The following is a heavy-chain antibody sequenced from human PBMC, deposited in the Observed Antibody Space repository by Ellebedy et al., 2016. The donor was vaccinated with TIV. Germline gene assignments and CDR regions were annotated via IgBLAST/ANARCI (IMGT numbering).Heavy chain of an antibody. CDR1: GYTFTAYY. D-gene: IGHD4/OR15-4a*01. Sequence: AASVKVSCKASGYTFTAYYVHWVRQAPGQGLEWMGWINTNSGGTNSAQHFQGRVAMTRDTSISTAYMELRSLASDDTAVYYCARGPMVADERGRSFDHWGQGTLVTVSS. V-gene: IGHV1-2*02. J-gene: IGHJ4*02. CDR3: ARGPMVADERGRSFDH. CDR2: INTNSGGT.